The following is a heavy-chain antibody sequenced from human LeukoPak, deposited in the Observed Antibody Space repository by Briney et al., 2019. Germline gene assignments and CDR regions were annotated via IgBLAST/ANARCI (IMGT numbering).Heavy chain of an antibody. D-gene: IGHD2-15*01. CDR2: ISPDGSTT. V-gene: IGHV3-74*03. CDR1: GFTFSRYW. Sequence: GGSLRLSCAASGFTFSRYWMHWVRQAPGKGLMWVSRISPDGSTTLYADSVKGGFTISRDNSKNTLYLQMNSLRAEDTAVYYCARAIVAALDYWGQGTLVTVSS. CDR3: ARAIVAALDY. J-gene: IGHJ4*02.